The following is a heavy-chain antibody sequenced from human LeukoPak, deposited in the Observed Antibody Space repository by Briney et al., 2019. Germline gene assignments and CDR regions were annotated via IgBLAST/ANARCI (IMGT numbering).Heavy chain of an antibody. V-gene: IGHV1-18*01. CDR3: ARGRYSDFWSGYYTLNYYGMDV. D-gene: IGHD3-3*01. CDR1: GYTFINYG. Sequence: ASVTVSCKASGYTFINYGISWVRQAPGQGLEWMGWISGYNGNIKIVQKFRGRVTMTRHTSISTAYMELSSLRSEDTAVYYCARGRYSDFWSGYYTLNYYGMDVWGQGTTVTVSS. J-gene: IGHJ6*02. CDR2: ISGYNGNI.